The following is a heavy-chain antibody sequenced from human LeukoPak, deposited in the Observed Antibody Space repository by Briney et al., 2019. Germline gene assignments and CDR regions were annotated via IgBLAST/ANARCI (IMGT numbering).Heavy chain of an antibody. CDR1: GFSVNSNY. CDR3: ARTPPYDSSGYYSSGYFDY. Sequence: GGSLRLSCAASGFSVNSNYMSWVRQAPGKGLELVSVIYSGGSTYYADSVKGRFTISRDNSKNTLYLQMNSLRAEDTAVYYCARTPPYDSSGYYSSGYFDYWGQGTLVTVSS. J-gene: IGHJ4*02. V-gene: IGHV3-53*01. D-gene: IGHD3-22*01. CDR2: IYSGGST.